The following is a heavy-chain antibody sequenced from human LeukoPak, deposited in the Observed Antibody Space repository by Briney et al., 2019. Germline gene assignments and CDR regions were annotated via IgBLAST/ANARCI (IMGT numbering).Heavy chain of an antibody. CDR3: TSTDIVVVPAAVTGYFDY. V-gene: IGHV3-23*01. Sequence: GGSLRLSCAASGFTFSSYAMSWVRQAPGKGLEWVSAISGSGGSTYYADSVKGRFTISRDNSKNTLYLQMNSLRAEDTAVYYCTSTDIVVVPAAVTGYFDYWGQGTLVTASS. CDR1: GFTFSSYA. J-gene: IGHJ4*02. CDR2: ISGSGGST. D-gene: IGHD2-2*01.